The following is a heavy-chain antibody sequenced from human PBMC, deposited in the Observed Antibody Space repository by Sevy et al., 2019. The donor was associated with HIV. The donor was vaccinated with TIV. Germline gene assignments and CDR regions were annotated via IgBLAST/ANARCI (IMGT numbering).Heavy chain of an antibody. CDR2: ISTYNGNT. J-gene: IGHJ4*01. CDR3: ARATGMAVAGTGHYFDF. D-gene: IGHD6-19*01. CDR1: GYKVDMYG. V-gene: IGHV1-18*04. Sequence: ASVKVSCKISGYKVDMYGIAWVRQAPGQGLEWMGWISTYNGNTNYAKNFQGRVTMTTDTSTSVVYMELGGLRPDDTAVYYCARATGMAVAGTGHYFDFWGQGTLVTVSS.